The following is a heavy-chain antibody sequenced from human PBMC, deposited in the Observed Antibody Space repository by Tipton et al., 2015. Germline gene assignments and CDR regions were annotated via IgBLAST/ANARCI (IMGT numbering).Heavy chain of an antibody. CDR3: ARHSAAKKVLDY. V-gene: IGHV4-61*01. D-gene: IGHD6-25*01. CDR2: IYYSGVT. Sequence: TLSLTCTVSGASVTGGSYYWSWIRQPPGKGLEWIGYIYYSGVTNYNPSLKSRVTISVDTSQNQFSLKVSSVTAADTAVYYCARHSAAKKVLDYWGQGTLVPVSS. CDR1: GASVTGGSYY. J-gene: IGHJ4*02.